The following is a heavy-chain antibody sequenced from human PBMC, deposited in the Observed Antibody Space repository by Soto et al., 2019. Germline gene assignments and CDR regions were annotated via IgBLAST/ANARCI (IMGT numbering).Heavy chain of an antibody. CDR1: GGSISSSSYY. CDR2: IYYSGST. V-gene: IGHV4-39*01. Sequence: PSETLSLTCTVSGGSISSSSYYWGWIRQPPGKGLEWIGSIYYSGSTYYNPSLKSRVTISVDTSKNQFSLKLSSVTAADTAVYYCARHDLDGDYGGLFDYWGQGTLVTVSS. J-gene: IGHJ4*02. D-gene: IGHD4-17*01. CDR3: ARHDLDGDYGGLFDY.